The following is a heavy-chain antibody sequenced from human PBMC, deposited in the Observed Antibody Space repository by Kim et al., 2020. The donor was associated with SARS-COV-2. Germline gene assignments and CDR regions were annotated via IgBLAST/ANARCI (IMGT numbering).Heavy chain of an antibody. D-gene: IGHD6-13*01. CDR3: ARPRQCGMYSSSWFPWDV. Sequence: ASVKVSCKASGYTFTSYAMNWVRQAPGQGLEWMGCINTNTGNPTYAQGFTGRFVFSLDTSVNTAYLQISSLKAEDTAVYYCARPRQCGMYSSSWFPWDVWGQGTTVTVSS. CDR1: GYTFTSYA. CDR2: INTNTGNP. J-gene: IGHJ6*02. V-gene: IGHV7-4-1*02.